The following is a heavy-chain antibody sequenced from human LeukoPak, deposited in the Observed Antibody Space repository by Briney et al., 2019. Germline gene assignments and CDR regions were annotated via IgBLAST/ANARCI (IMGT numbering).Heavy chain of an antibody. Sequence: ASVKVSCKASGYTFTSYAMHWVRQAPGQRLEWMGWINAGNGNTKYSQEFQGRVTITRDTSASTAYMELSSLRSEDTAVYYCARDGDTMVRGVIMDWGQGTLVTVSS. V-gene: IGHV1-3*03. CDR3: ARDGDTMVRGVIMD. CDR1: GYTFTSYA. J-gene: IGHJ4*02. CDR2: INAGNGNT. D-gene: IGHD3-10*01.